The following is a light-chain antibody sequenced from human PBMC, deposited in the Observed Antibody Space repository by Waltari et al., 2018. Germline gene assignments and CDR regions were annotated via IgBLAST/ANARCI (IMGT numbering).Light chain of an antibody. Sequence: EIVLTQSPATLSLSPGERATISCRASQSVSSYLAWYQQKPGQAPRLLIYDASNRATGIPARFSGSGSGTDFTLTISSLEPEDFAVYYCQQRSNWLWTFGQGTKVEIK. CDR1: QSVSSY. J-gene: IGKJ1*01. CDR3: QQRSNWLWT. V-gene: IGKV3-11*01. CDR2: DAS.